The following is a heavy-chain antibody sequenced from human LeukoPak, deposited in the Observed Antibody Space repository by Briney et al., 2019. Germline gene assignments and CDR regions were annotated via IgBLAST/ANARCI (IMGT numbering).Heavy chain of an antibody. CDR3: ARGKGYFDY. J-gene: IGHJ4*02. V-gene: IGHV4-59*01. Sequence: SETLSLTCTVSGGSISSYYWSWVRQPPGKGLEWIGYIYYSGSTNYNPSLKSRVTISVDTSKNQFSLNLKSVTAADTAVYYCARGKGYFDYWGQGTLVTVSS. CDR2: IYYSGST. CDR1: GGSISSYY.